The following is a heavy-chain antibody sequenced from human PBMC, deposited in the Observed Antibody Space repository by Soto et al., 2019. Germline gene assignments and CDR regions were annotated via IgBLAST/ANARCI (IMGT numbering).Heavy chain of an antibody. CDR3: AREPRYCRGGSCSITGDAYDI. Sequence: EVQLVESGGGLVQPGGSLRLSCTASGFIVSDTYVNWVRQAPGKGLEWVSVISNRGDTHYADCVRGRFSLSRDISDNTLHLQMNNLRIADTAVYYCAREPRYCRGGSCSITGDAYDIWGQGTMVTVSS. D-gene: IGHD2-15*01. CDR1: GFIVSDTY. J-gene: IGHJ3*02. V-gene: IGHV3-66*01. CDR2: ISNRGDT.